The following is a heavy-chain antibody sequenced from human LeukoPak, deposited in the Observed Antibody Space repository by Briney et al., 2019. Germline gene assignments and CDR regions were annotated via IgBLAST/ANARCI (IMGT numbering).Heavy chain of an antibody. J-gene: IGHJ1*01. Sequence: SETLSLTCTVSGGSISSYYWNWIRQLPGKGLEWIGYIYYSGSTNYNPSLKSRVTISVDTSKNQFSLKLSSVTAADTAVYYCARGGWYPESFQHWGQGALVTVPS. D-gene: IGHD6-19*01. CDR3: ARGGWYPESFQH. V-gene: IGHV4-59*01. CDR1: GGSISSYY. CDR2: IYYSGST.